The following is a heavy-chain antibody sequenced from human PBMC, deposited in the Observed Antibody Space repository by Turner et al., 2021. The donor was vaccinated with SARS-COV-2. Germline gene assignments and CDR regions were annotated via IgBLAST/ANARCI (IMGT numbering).Heavy chain of an antibody. CDR2: IDTDGSTT. J-gene: IGHJ4*02. V-gene: IGHV3-74*02. D-gene: IGHD6-13*01. Sequence: QLVESGGGLAQPGGSLRLSCAASGFTFSSYWMHWVRQAPGEGLMLVLRIDTDGSTTRYADSVKGRFTIPRDNAKNTLYPQMNSLRAEDTAVYYCATSRSFDYWGQGTLVTASS. CDR1: GFTFSSYW. CDR3: ATSRSFDY.